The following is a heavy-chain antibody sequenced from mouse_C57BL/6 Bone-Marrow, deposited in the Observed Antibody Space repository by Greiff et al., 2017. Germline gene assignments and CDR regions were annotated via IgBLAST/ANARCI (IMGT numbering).Heavy chain of an antibody. J-gene: IGHJ2*01. CDR1: GFTFSSYA. V-gene: IGHV5-4*03. Sequence: EVKLVESGGGLVKPGGSLKLSCAASGFTFSSYAMSWVRQTPEQRLEWVATISDGGSYTYYPDNVKGRFTISRDNAKNNLYLQMSHLKSEDTAMYYCARGKATRKDYWGQGTTLTVSS. CDR2: ISDGGSYT. D-gene: IGHD3-3*01. CDR3: ARGKATRKDY.